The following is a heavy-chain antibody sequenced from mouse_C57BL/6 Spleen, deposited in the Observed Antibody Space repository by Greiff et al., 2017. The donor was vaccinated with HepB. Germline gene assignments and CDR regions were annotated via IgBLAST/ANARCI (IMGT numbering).Heavy chain of an antibody. Sequence: VQLQQSGPGLVKPSQSLSLTCSVPGYSITSGYYWNWIRQFPGNKLEWMGYISYDGSNNYNPSLKNRISITRDTSKNQFFLKLNTVTTEDTATYYCARDADYSSPFACWGRETLGTVSA. CDR2: ISYDGSN. D-gene: IGHD2-5*01. CDR3: ARDADYSSPFAC. CDR1: GYSITSGYY. J-gene: IGHJ3*01. V-gene: IGHV3-6*01.